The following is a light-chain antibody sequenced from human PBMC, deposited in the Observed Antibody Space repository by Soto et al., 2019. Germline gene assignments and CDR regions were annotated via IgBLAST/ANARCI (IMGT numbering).Light chain of an antibody. V-gene: IGLV1-40*01. J-gene: IGLJ2*01. Sequence: SVLTQPPSVSGAPGQRVTIYCTGSSSNIGAGYDVHWYQQLPGTAPKLLIYGNSNRPSGVPDRFSASKSGTSVSLAITGLQADDEADYYCQSYDSSLSVVFGGGTKLTVL. CDR1: SSNIGAGYD. CDR2: GNS. CDR3: QSYDSSLSVV.